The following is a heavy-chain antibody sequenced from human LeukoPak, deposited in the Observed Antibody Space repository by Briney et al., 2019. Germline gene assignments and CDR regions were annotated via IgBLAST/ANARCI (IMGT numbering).Heavy chain of an antibody. J-gene: IGHJ4*02. CDR1: GGSFSGYY. V-gene: IGHV4-34*01. CDR3: ARGEHIDY. CDR2: MNHSGST. D-gene: IGHD2-21*01. Sequence: SETLSLTCAVYGGSFSGYYWTWIRQPPGKGLEWIGEMNHSGSTNYNPSLKSRVTISVDTSKNQFSLKLSSVTAADTAVYYCARGEHIDYWGQGTLVTVSS.